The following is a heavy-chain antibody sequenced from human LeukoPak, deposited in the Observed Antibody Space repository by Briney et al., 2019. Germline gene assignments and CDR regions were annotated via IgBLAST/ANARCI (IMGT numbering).Heavy chain of an antibody. CDR2: ISGSGGST. CDR1: GFTFSSYA. J-gene: IGHJ4*02. CDR3: AKLSWQYSSSWYGNY. V-gene: IGHV3-23*01. D-gene: IGHD6-13*01. Sequence: GSLRLSCAASGFTFSSYAMSWVRQAPGKGLEWVSAISGSGGSTYYADSVKGRFTISRDNSKNTLYLQMNSLRAEDTAVYYCAKLSWQYSSSWYGNYWGQGTLVTVSS.